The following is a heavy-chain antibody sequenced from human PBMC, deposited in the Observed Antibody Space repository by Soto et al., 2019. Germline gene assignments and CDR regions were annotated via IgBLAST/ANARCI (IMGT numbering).Heavy chain of an antibody. CDR3: AKDLNPYSGYDSTLDY. Sequence: EVQLVESGGGLVQPGRSLRLSCAASGFTFDDYAMHWVRQAPGKGLEWVSGISWNSGSIGYADSVKGRFTISRDNAKNSLYLQMNSLRAEDTALYYCAKDLNPYSGYDSTLDYWGQGTLVTVSS. V-gene: IGHV3-9*01. J-gene: IGHJ4*02. D-gene: IGHD5-12*01. CDR2: ISWNSGSI. CDR1: GFTFDDYA.